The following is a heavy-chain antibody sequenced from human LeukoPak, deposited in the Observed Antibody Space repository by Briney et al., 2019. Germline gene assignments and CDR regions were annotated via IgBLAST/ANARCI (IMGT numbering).Heavy chain of an antibody. CDR1: GFTVSSNY. CDR3: ARGVGGPRDGYNYRY. Sequence: GGSLRLSCAASGFTVSSNYMSWVRQAPGKGLEWVSVIYSGGSTYYADSVKGRFTISRHNSKNTLYLQMNSLRAEDTAVYYCARGVGGPRDGYNYRYWGQGTLVTVSS. D-gene: IGHD5-24*01. CDR2: IYSGGST. J-gene: IGHJ4*02. V-gene: IGHV3-53*04.